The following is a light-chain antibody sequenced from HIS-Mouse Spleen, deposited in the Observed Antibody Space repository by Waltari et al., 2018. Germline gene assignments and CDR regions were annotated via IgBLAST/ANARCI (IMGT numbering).Light chain of an antibody. CDR1: NSGSKS. J-gene: IGLJ2*01. CDR3: QVWDSSSDHVV. V-gene: IGLV3-21*03. Sequence: SYVLTQPPSVSVAPGKTARITCGGHNSGSKSVHWYQQKPGQAPVLAVDDDSDRPSGIPGRCSGSKPGNTATLTISRVEAGDEADYYCQVWDSSSDHVVFGGGTKLTVL. CDR2: DDS.